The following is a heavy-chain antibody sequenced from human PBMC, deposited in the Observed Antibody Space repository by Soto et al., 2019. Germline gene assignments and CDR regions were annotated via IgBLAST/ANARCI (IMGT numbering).Heavy chain of an antibody. D-gene: IGHD3-3*01. CDR3: ARGVTKTYYDFWSGYYKGGALMDV. V-gene: IGHV4-34*01. Sequence: SETLSLTCAVYGGSFSGYYWSWIRQPPGKGLEWIGEINHSGSTNYNPSLKSRVTISVDTSKNQFSLKLSSVTAADTAVYYCARGVTKTYYDFWSGYYKGGALMDVWGQGTTVTVSS. CDR2: INHSGST. J-gene: IGHJ6*02. CDR1: GGSFSGYY.